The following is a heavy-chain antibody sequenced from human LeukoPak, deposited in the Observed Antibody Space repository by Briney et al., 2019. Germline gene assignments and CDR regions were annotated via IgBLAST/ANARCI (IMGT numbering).Heavy chain of an antibody. V-gene: IGHV1-2*02. CDR1: GYTFTGYY. CDR3: ARGYYYDSSGPDAFDI. J-gene: IGHJ3*02. D-gene: IGHD3-22*01. Sequence: ASAKVSCKASGYTFTGYYMHWVRQAPEQGLEWMGWINPNSGGTNYAQKFQGRVTMTRDTSISTAYMELSRLRSDDTAVYYCARGYYYDSSGPDAFDIWGQGTMVTVSS. CDR2: INPNSGGT.